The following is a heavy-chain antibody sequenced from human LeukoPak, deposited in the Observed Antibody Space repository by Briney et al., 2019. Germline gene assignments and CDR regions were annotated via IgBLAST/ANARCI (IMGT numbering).Heavy chain of an antibody. D-gene: IGHD1-26*01. CDR2: ISTYNGNT. J-gene: IGHJ5*02. CDR1: GYTFTDSG. V-gene: IGHV1-18*01. CDR3: ARDATVLPYLVGATNGNWFDP. Sequence: ASVKVSCKASGYTFTDSGITWVRQAPGQGLEWMGWISTYNGNTNYEQKFQGRVTMTTDTSTSTAYMELRSLRSDDTAVYYCARDATVLPYLVGATNGNWFDPWGQGTLVTVSS.